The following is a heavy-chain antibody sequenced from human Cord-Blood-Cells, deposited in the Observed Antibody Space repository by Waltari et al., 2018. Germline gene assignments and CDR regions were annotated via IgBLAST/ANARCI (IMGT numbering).Heavy chain of an antibody. V-gene: IGHV4-59*01. J-gene: IGHJ1*01. Sequence: QVQLQESGPGLVKPSETLSLTCTVSGGSISSYYWSWIRQPPGKGLAWIGYIYYSGSTHYTPSLKSRVTISVDTSKNQFSLKLSSVTAADTAVYYCARDDGSRDFQHWGQGTLVTVSS. CDR3: ARDDGSRDFQH. D-gene: IGHD3-10*01. CDR1: GGSISSYY. CDR2: IYYSGST.